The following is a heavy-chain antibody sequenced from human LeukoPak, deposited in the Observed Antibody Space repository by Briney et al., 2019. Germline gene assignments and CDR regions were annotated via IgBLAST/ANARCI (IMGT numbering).Heavy chain of an antibody. CDR2: INPNSGGT. Sequence: ASVKVSCKASGYTFTGYYMHWVRQAPGQGLEWMGWINPNSGGTNYAQKFQGRVTMTRDTSISTAYMELSRLRSDDTAVYYCARSLANRYSNYDYWGQGTLVTVSS. CDR3: ARSLANRYSNYDY. V-gene: IGHV1-2*02. CDR1: GYTFTGYY. D-gene: IGHD4-4*01. J-gene: IGHJ4*02.